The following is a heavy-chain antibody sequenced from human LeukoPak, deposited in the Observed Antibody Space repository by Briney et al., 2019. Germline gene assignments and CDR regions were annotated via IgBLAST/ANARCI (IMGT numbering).Heavy chain of an antibody. J-gene: IGHJ4*02. V-gene: IGHV3-23*01. CDR1: GFTFSSYA. CDR3: ARARDGYNPAYFDY. CDR2: ISGSSGTT. Sequence: GGSLRLSCAASGFTFSSYAMSWVRQAPGKGLQWVSGISGSSGTTYSADSVKGRFTISRDNSKNTLYLQMNSLRAEDTAVYYCARARDGYNPAYFDYWGQGTLVTVSS. D-gene: IGHD5-24*01.